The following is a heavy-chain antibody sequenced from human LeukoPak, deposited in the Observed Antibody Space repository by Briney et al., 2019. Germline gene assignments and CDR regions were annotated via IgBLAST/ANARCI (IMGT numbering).Heavy chain of an antibody. CDR3: ASLGPSLTRGAEYFQH. J-gene: IGHJ1*01. V-gene: IGHV1-69*04. D-gene: IGHD3-16*01. CDR1: GDSFSSYV. CDR2: IIPILGIA. Sequence: GASVKVSCKASGDSFSSYVMNWVRQAPGQGLEWMGRIIPILGIANYAQKFQGRVTITADKSTSTAYMELSSLRSEDTAVYYCASLGPSLTRGAEYFQHWGQGTLVTVSS.